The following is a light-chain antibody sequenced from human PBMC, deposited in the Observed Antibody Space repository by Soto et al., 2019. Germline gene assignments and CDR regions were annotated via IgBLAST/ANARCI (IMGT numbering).Light chain of an antibody. CDR1: SGDVGGYNY. CDR3: SSYAGSGTPYV. Sequence: QSVLTQPASVSGSPGQSITISCTGTSGDVGGYNYVSWYQQHPGKAPKLMIYDVSNRPSGVSNRFSGSKSGNTASLTISGLQAEDEADYYCSSYAGSGTPYVFGTGTKLTVL. CDR2: DVS. V-gene: IGLV2-14*01. J-gene: IGLJ1*01.